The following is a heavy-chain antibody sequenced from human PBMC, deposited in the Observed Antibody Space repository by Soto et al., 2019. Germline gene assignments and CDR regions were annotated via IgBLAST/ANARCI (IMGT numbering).Heavy chain of an antibody. D-gene: IGHD4-17*01. J-gene: IGHJ4*02. V-gene: IGHV1-3*04. CDR2: INISNGNT. CDR3: ARDTDLTLVTTLDY. Sequence: WVHHAHGQRLECMGWINISNGNTEYSQNFQGRVTMTRDTSASTAYMELSSLRSEDTAVYYCARDTDLTLVTTLDYWGQGTPVPGSS.